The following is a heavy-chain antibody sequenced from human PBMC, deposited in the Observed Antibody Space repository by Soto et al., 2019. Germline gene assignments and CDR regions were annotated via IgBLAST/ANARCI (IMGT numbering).Heavy chain of an antibody. V-gene: IGHV1-58*01. Sequence: GASVKVSCKASGFTFTSSAVQRVRQARGQRLEWIGWIVVGSGNTNYAQKFQERVTITRDMSTSTAYMELGSLRSEDTAVYYCAAESSHEYFDYWGQGTLVTVSS. J-gene: IGHJ4*02. CDR1: GFTFTSSA. D-gene: IGHD2-2*01. CDR2: IVVGSGNT. CDR3: AAESSHEYFDY.